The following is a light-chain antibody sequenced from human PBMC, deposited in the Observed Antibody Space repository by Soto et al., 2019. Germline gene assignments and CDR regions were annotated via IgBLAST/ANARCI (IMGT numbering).Light chain of an antibody. J-gene: IGLJ3*02. Sequence: QAVVTQPASVSGSPGQSITISCTGTSSDVGSYNLVSWYQQHPGKAPKLMIYEVSKRPSGVSNRFSGSKSGNTASLTISGLQAEDEADYYCCSYAGFGVFGGGTKVTVL. V-gene: IGLV2-23*02. CDR3: CSYAGFGV. CDR1: SSDVGSYNL. CDR2: EVS.